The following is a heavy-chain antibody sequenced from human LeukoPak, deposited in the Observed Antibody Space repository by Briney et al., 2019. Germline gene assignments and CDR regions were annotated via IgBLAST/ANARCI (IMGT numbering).Heavy chain of an antibody. CDR2: IYHSGST. CDR3: ARTGYSSSWLTFDY. Sequence: PSETLSLTCAVSGGSISSSNWWSWVRQPPGKGLEWIGEIYHSGSTNYNPSLKSRVTISVGKSKNQFSLKLSSVTAADTAVYYCARTGYSSSWLTFDYWGQGTLVTVSS. CDR1: GGSISSSNW. D-gene: IGHD6-13*01. V-gene: IGHV4-4*02. J-gene: IGHJ4*02.